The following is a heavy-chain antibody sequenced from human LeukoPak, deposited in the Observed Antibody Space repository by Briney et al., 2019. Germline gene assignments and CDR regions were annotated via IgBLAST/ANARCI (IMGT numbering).Heavy chain of an antibody. J-gene: IGHJ6*03. CDR1: GYSISSGYY. CDR3: ARLRDYYYMDV. Sequence: AWETLSLTCAVSGYSISSGYYWGWIRQPPGKGLEWIGSIYHSGSTYYNPSLKSRVTISVDTSKNQFSLKLSSVTAADTAVYYCARLRDYYYMDVWGKWTTVTVSS. V-gene: IGHV4-38-2*01. CDR2: IYHSGST.